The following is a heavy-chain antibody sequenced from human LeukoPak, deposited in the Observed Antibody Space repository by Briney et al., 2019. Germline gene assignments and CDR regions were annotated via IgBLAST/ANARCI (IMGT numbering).Heavy chain of an antibody. J-gene: IGHJ6*02. CDR3: ARADDSSGEYYYYGMDV. V-gene: IGHV1-69*13. D-gene: IGHD6-6*01. CDR1: GGTFSSYA. Sequence: SVKVSCKASGGTFSSYAISWVRQAPGQGLEWMGGIIPIFGTANYAQKFQGRVPITADESTSTAYMELSSLRSEDTAVYYCARADDSSGEYYYYGMDVWGQGTTVTVSS. CDR2: IIPIFGTA.